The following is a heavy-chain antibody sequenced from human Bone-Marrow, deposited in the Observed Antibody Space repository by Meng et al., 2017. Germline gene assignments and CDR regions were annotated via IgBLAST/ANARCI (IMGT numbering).Heavy chain of an antibody. CDR1: GFTFSSYS. V-gene: IGHV3-21*01. CDR2: ISSSSSYI. D-gene: IGHD6-19*01. CDR3: ARDLVGWLVRYDAFDI. J-gene: IGHJ3*02. Sequence: GGSLRLSCAASGFTFSSYSMNWVRQAPGKGLEWVSSISSSSSYIYYADSVKGRFTISRDNAKNSLYLQMNSLRAEDTAVYYCARDLVGWLVRYDAFDIWGQGTTVTVSS.